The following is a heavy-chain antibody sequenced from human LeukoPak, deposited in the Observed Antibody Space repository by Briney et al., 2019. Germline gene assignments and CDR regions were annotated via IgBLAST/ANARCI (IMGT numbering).Heavy chain of an antibody. J-gene: IGHJ4*02. Sequence: SGPTLVRPTQTLTLTCSFSGFSLSTSGVSVHWIRQPPGKALEWLALIFWDDDKRYSPSLKSRLTITKVTSKNQVVLTMTNLDPVDTATYYCAHGPYGDALFDYWGQGTLVTVSS. CDR1: GFSLSTSGVS. D-gene: IGHD4-17*01. CDR2: IFWDDDK. CDR3: AHGPYGDALFDY. V-gene: IGHV2-5*02.